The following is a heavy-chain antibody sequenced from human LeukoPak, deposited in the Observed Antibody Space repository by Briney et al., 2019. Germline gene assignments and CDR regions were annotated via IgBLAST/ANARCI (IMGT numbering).Heavy chain of an antibody. CDR2: INLNSGGT. CDR1: GYTFTGYY. J-gene: IGHJ3*02. D-gene: IGHD1-26*01. Sequence: ASVTVSCKASGYTFTGYYMHWVRQAPGQGLEWMGWINLNSGGTNYAQKFQGRVTMTRDTSISTAYMELSRLRSDDTAVYYCAREKTLIVGATTDAFDIWGQGTMVTVSS. V-gene: IGHV1-2*02. CDR3: AREKTLIVGATTDAFDI.